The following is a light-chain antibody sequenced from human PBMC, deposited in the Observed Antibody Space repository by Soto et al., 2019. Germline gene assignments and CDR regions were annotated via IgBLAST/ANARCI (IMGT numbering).Light chain of an antibody. J-gene: IGKJ4*01. Sequence: DIQMTQSQSFVYASVGDRFTITCRASQGISSWLAWYQHKPGRAPKLLIHAASSLESGVPSRFSGSVSGTDFTLTISSRQPEDVANYYCQQATSFPLTFGGGTKVEIK. CDR2: AAS. CDR1: QGISSW. V-gene: IGKV1-12*01. CDR3: QQATSFPLT.